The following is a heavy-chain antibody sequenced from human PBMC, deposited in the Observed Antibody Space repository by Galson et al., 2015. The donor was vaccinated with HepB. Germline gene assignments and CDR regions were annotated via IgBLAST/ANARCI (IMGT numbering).Heavy chain of an antibody. CDR2: IYYSGST. Sequence: ETLSLTCTVSGGSISSTSYYWGWIRQPPGQGLEWIGSIYYSGSTYYNPSLKSRVTISVDTSKNQFSLKLSSVTAADTAVYYCARLARGYSYGYDYWGQGTLVTVSS. D-gene: IGHD5-18*01. V-gene: IGHV4-39*01. CDR1: GGSISSTSYY. J-gene: IGHJ4*02. CDR3: ARLARGYSYGYDY.